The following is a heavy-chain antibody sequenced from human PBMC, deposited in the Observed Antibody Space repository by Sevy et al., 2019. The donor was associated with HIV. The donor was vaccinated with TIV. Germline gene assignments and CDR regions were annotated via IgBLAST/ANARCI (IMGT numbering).Heavy chain of an antibody. Sequence: GGSLRLSCAASGFDFSTYDMHWVRQAPGKGLEWVAFISFDGSDKWYGDSVKGRFTISRDNSKNTLYVQMNTLRDEDTAVYYCAKRERSYYDSSGIYDAFDVWGQVTLVTVSS. D-gene: IGHD3-22*01. V-gene: IGHV3-33*03. CDR2: ISFDGSDK. J-gene: IGHJ3*01. CDR3: AKRERSYYDSSGIYDAFDV. CDR1: GFDFSTYD.